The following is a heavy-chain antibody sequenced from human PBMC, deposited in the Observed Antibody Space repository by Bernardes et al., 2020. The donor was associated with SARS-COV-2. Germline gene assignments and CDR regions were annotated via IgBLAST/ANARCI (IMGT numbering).Heavy chain of an antibody. D-gene: IGHD5-12*01. CDR3: ARGSANDYRLYFDL. Sequence: ASVKVSCKASGYTFSSYGYNWVRQAPGQGLEWLGWISAYTGNTRYAEKFQGRVTMTTDTSTNTAYMELKSLRSDDTAVYYCARGSANDYRLYFDLWGQGTLVSVAS. CDR2: ISAYTGNT. V-gene: IGHV1-18*04. J-gene: IGHJ4*02. CDR1: GYTFSSYG.